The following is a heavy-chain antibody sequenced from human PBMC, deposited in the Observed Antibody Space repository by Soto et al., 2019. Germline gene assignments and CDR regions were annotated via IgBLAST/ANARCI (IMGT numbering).Heavy chain of an antibody. Sequence: SETLSLTCTVSGGSISSSSYYWGWIRQPPGKGLEWIGRIYYSGSTYYNPSLKSRVTISVDTSKNQFSLKLSFVTAADTAVYYCASAGGFYSSGWYYYFDYWGQGTLVTVSS. CDR2: IYYSGST. J-gene: IGHJ4*02. D-gene: IGHD6-19*01. CDR1: GGSISSSSYY. CDR3: ASAGGFYSSGWYYYFDY. V-gene: IGHV4-39*01.